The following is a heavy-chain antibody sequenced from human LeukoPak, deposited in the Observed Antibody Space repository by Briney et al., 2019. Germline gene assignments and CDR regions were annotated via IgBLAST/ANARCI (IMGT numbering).Heavy chain of an antibody. J-gene: IGHJ3*02. D-gene: IGHD1-26*01. CDR1: GFTFSSYS. CDR2: ISSSNSTV. CDR3: ARGLKGELLRLGPGAFDI. Sequence: GGSLRLSCAAYGFTFSSYSMNWVRQAPGKGLEWVSYISSSNSTVYYADSVKGRFTISRDNAKNSLYLQMNSLRAEDTAVYYCARGLKGELLRLGPGAFDIWGQGTMVTVSS. V-gene: IGHV3-48*01.